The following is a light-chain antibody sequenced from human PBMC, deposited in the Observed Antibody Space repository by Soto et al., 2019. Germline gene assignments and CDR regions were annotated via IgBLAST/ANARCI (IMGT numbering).Light chain of an antibody. J-gene: IGKJ3*01. V-gene: IGKV3-20*01. CDR1: QSVSANY. CDR3: HQYGSSPFP. CDR2: GAS. Sequence: EVVLTQSPATLSLSPGERATLSCRANQSVSANYLAWYQQKPGQAPRLLIYGASSRATGIPDRFSGSGSGTDFTLTISRLEPEDFAVFYCHQYGSSPFPFGPGPKVDIK.